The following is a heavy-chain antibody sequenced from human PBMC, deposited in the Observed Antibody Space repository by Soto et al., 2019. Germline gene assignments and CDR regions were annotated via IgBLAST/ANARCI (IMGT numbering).Heavy chain of an antibody. Sequence: GASVKVSCKASAGTFVNYAITWVRQAPGQGLELMGTITPMFGTTYNAQKFNGKVTFTADESTSTAFIELSSLRSQDTAVYYCAIEYSSSPPYYPIGYWGQGTLVTVSS. CDR1: AGTFVNYA. D-gene: IGHD6-6*01. CDR2: ITPMFGTT. J-gene: IGHJ4*02. V-gene: IGHV1-69*13. CDR3: AIEYSSSPPYYPIGY.